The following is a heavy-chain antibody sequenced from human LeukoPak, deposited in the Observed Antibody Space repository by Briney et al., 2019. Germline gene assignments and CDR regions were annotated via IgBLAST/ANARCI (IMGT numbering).Heavy chain of an antibody. CDR1: GYTFTSYG. V-gene: IGHV1-18*01. D-gene: IGHD2-21*01. Sequence: ASVKVSGKASGYTFTSYGISWVRQAPGQGLEWMGWISAYNGNTNYAQKLQGRVTMTTDTSTSTAYMELRSLRSDNTAVYYCVICYSVVGAFDIWGQGTMVTVSS. CDR2: ISAYNGNT. CDR3: VICYSVVGAFDI. J-gene: IGHJ3*02.